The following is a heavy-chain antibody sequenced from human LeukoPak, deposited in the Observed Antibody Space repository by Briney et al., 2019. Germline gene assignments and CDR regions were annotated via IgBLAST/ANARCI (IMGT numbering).Heavy chain of an antibody. V-gene: IGHV3-48*03. Sequence: GGSLRLSCAASGFIFSIFWMNCVSQAPGKGLEWVSYISSSGSTIYYADSVKGRFTISRDNAKNSLYLQMNSLRAEDTAVYYCARAGSSWFDFDYWGQGTLVTVSS. CDR1: GFIFSIFW. D-gene: IGHD6-13*01. CDR2: ISSSGSTI. CDR3: ARAGSSWFDFDY. J-gene: IGHJ4*02.